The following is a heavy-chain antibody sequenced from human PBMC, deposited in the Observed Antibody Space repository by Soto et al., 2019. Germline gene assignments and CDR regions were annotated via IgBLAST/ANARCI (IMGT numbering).Heavy chain of an antibody. J-gene: IGHJ5*02. CDR3: ERGQRSYDTFDP. V-gene: IGHV4-4*07. Sequence: QVHLQQSGPGLLNPSETLSLTCTVSGGSMSSYYWTWIRQPSGKGLEWIRRVYSSGDTHYNPSLKRRTTISQATSKNQFPLRLLSVPDATAAFYYWERGQRSYDTFDPWGQGTLVTVSS. CDR2: VYSSGDT. D-gene: IGHD3-3*01. CDR1: GGSMSSYY.